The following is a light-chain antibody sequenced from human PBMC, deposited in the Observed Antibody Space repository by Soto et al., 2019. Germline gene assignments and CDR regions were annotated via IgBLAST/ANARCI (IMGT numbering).Light chain of an antibody. V-gene: IGKV3-20*01. Sequence: EIVLTQYPGTLSLSPGERDTLSCRASQSVSSSYLAWYQQKPGQTPRLLIYGASSRANGIPDRFSGSGSGTDFTLTISRLEPEDFAVYYCQQYGSSPFTFGPGTKVDI. CDR1: QSVSSSY. CDR3: QQYGSSPFT. J-gene: IGKJ3*01. CDR2: GAS.